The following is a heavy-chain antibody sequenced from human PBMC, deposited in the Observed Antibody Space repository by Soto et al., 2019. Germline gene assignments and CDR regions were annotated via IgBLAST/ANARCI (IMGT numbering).Heavy chain of an antibody. V-gene: IGHV4-31*03. Sequence: KPSDTLSLTCSVSGDSISRIDYYWTWIRQHPEKGLEWIGNIYFRGNTYYSPSLESRLTISVDTSKNQFSLKLTSVAAADTAVYYCAREGGSYDSGGYLIRGAFDIWGQGTMVTVSS. CDR2: IYFRGNT. J-gene: IGHJ3*02. D-gene: IGHD3-22*01. CDR1: GDSISRIDYY. CDR3: AREGGSYDSGGYLIRGAFDI.